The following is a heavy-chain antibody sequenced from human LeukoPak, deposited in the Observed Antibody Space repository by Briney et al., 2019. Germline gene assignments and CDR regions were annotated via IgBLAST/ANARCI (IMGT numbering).Heavy chain of an antibody. J-gene: IGHJ4*02. CDR3: AREHSSSWDQFDY. CDR2: IIPILGII. D-gene: IGHD6-13*01. CDR1: GGTFSSYA. V-gene: IGHV1-69*04. Sequence: GASVKVSCKASGGTFSSYAINWVRQAPGQGLEWMGRIIPILGIINYAQKFQGSVTITADKSTGTAYMELSSLRSEDTAVYYCAREHSSSWDQFDYWGQGTLVTVSS.